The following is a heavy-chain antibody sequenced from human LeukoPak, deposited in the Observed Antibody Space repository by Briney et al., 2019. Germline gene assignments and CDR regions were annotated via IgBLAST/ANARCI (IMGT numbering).Heavy chain of an antibody. CDR2: IYYSGST. J-gene: IGHJ5*02. D-gene: IGHD3-22*01. V-gene: IGHV4-59*01. CDR3: ARVSGNDYYDSSGYYILYNWFDP. Sequence: SETLSLTCPVSGGSISSYYWSWIRQPPGKGLEWIGYIYYSGSTNYNPSLKSRVTISVDTSKNQFSLKLSSVTAADTAVYYCARVSGNDYYDSSGYYILYNWFDPWGQGTLVTVSS. CDR1: GGSISSYY.